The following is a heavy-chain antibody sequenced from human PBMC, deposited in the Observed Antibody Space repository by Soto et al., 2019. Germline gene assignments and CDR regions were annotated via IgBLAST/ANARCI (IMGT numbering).Heavy chain of an antibody. D-gene: IGHD3-9*01. CDR1: GYTFTSYG. CDR2: ISAYNGNT. J-gene: IGHJ4*02. Sequence: QVPLVQSVAEVKKPGASVKVSCKASGYTFTSYGISWVRQAPGQGLEWRGWISAYNGNTNYAQTLQGRGTMTTGASTTRAFMVLRSMRTDDTAVYYCGACGTVFLSRVLSFDLLQPVEFDFGGQGTLVTVSS. CDR3: GACGTVFLSRVLSFDLLQPVEFDF. V-gene: IGHV1-18*01.